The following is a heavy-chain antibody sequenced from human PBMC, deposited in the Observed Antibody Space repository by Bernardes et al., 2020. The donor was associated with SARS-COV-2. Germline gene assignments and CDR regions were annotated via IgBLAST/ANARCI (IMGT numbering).Heavy chain of an antibody. CDR1: GGSIDRSHYY. J-gene: IGHJ4*02. CDR2: VDYSGSI. V-gene: IGHV4-39*01. D-gene: IGHD2-2*01. CDR3: ARHVCTSSGCSPFDY. Sequence: SETLSLTCTVSGGSIDRSHYYWGWIRQPPGKGLEWIGSVDYSGSIYSNPSLKSRVIMSVDTSRNQFSLRLTSVTAADTAVYYCARHVCTSSGCSPFDYWGQGSLLTVSS.